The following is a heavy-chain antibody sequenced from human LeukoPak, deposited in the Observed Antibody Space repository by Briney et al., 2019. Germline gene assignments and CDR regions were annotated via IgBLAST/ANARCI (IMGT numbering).Heavy chain of an antibody. Sequence: YPGGSLRLSCAASGFSVSSSYVSWVRQAPGKGLEWVSSISSSSSYIYYADSVKGRFTISRDNAKNSLYLQMNSLRAEDTAVYYCARDAPGGSSWYPYGGYFDYWGQGTLVTVSS. CDR1: GFSVSSSY. D-gene: IGHD6-13*01. V-gene: IGHV3-21*01. CDR3: ARDAPGGSSWYPYGGYFDY. J-gene: IGHJ4*02. CDR2: ISSSSSYI.